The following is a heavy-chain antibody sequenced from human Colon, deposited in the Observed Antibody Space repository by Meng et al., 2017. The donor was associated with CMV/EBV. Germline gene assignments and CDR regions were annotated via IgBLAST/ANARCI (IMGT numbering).Heavy chain of an antibody. J-gene: IGHJ6*02. V-gene: IGHV3-48*03. CDR3: AKRGGMDV. D-gene: IGHD1-1*01. Sequence: GGSLRLSCVASGFAFSSYEMNWVRQAPGKGLEWVSYISSSSSTIYYADSVKGRFTISRDNAKNSLYLQMNSLRAEDTAVYYCAKRGGMDVWGQGTTVTVSS. CDR2: ISSSSSTI. CDR1: GFAFSSYE.